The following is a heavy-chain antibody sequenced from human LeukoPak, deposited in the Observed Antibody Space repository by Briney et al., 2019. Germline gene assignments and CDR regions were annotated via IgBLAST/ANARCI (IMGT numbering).Heavy chain of an antibody. D-gene: IGHD1-14*01. CDR1: YSIXXXXX. CDR2: IYHSRSN. V-gene: IGHV4-38-2*01. J-gene: IGHJ5*02. Sequence: YSIXXXXXWGGXRXPPGKGLEGIGNIYHSRSNYYNPSLKRGVTISGDTSKNKFSLKLSSVTAADTAVYYCARLDRWFDHWGQGTLVTVSS. CDR3: ARLDRWFDH.